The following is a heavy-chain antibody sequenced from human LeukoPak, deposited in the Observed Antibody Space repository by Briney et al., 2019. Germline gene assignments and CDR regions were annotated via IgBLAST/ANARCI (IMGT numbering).Heavy chain of an antibody. D-gene: IGHD4-23*01. Sequence: GGSLRLSCAASGFTFRSFGMHWVRQAPGKGLEWVSFIRSDGRATDYADSVKGRLTISRDNSRNTLYVQMNSLRDEDTAIYYCAKDRVGGNFYFGYWGQGILVTVSS. CDR3: AKDRVGGNFYFGY. CDR1: GFTFRSFG. V-gene: IGHV3-30*02. J-gene: IGHJ4*02. CDR2: IRSDGRAT.